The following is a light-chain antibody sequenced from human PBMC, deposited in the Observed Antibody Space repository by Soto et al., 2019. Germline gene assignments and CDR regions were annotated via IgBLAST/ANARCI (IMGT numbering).Light chain of an antibody. J-gene: IGKJ3*01. Sequence: DLQMTQSPSSLSASIGDRITITCQASQDIRKSLNWYQQKPGKAPDLLIYDVSNLDKGVPARFSGGGSGTQFTFTITSLQPEDLATYYCLQYDSLPLTFGPGTKLHLK. CDR2: DVS. CDR1: QDIRKS. V-gene: IGKV1-33*01. CDR3: LQYDSLPLT.